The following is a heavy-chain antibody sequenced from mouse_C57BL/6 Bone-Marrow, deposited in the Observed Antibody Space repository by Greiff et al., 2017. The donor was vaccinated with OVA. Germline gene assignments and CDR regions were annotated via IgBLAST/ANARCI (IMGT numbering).Heavy chain of an antibody. CDR2: ILPGSGST. J-gene: IGHJ2*01. V-gene: IGHV1-9*01. D-gene: IGHD2-12*01. Sequence: QVQLQQSGAELMKPGASVKLSCKATGYTFTGYWIEWVKQRPGHGLEWIGEILPGSGSTNYNEKFKGKATFTADTSSNPAYMQLSSLTTEDSAIYYCARNWDAYYSRVYYFDYWGQGTTLTVSS. CDR3: ARNWDAYYSRVYYFDY. CDR1: GYTFTGYW.